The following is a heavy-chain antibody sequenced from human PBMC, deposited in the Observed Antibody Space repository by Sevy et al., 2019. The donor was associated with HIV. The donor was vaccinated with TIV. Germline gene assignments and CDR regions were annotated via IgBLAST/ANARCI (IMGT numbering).Heavy chain of an antibody. CDR3: ARRNDFDI. J-gene: IGHJ3*02. Sequence: SETLSLTCTVSGGSINSDHWNWIRQPPGKGLEWIGYVYYTGGTNYNPSLKNRVTISVDRTKNHFALNLTSVTAADTAVYYCARRNDFDIWGQGTMVTVSS. CDR2: VYYTGGT. V-gene: IGHV4-59*08. CDR1: GGSINSDH.